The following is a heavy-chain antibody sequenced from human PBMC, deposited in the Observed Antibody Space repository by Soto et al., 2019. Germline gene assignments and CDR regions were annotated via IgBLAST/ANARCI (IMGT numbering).Heavy chain of an antibody. CDR3: ADLSVTGGVDV. V-gene: IGHV3-73*01. CDR2: IRSKANSYAT. D-gene: IGHD3-16*01. CDR1: GFTFSGSV. Sequence: GGSLRLSCAASGFTFSGSVMHWVRQASGKGLEWVGRIRSKANSYATAYAVSVKGRFTISRDDSRNTAYLQMNSLRAEDSAVYYCADLSVTGGVDVWGQGTTVTVSS. J-gene: IGHJ6*02.